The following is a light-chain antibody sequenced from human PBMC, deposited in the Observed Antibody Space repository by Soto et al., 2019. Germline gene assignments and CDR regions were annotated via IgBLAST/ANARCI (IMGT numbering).Light chain of an antibody. CDR1: QSVSSN. Sequence: EIVLTQSPATLSVSPGERATLSCRASQSVSSNVAWYQQKPGQAPSLLIYDASTRATGIPARFSGSGSGTEFTLIISSLQSEDFAVYYCQQYNNWPPYTFGQGTKLEIK. CDR3: QQYNNWPPYT. J-gene: IGKJ2*01. CDR2: DAS. V-gene: IGKV3-15*01.